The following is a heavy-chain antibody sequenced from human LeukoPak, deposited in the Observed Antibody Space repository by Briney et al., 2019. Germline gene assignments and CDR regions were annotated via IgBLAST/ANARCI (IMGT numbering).Heavy chain of an antibody. CDR3: ARDRYFQY. CDR2: IKHDGSEE. CDR1: GFTFSSFW. J-gene: IGHJ1*01. D-gene: IGHD1-14*01. V-gene: IGHV3-7*01. Sequence: PGGSLTLSCVASGFTFSSFWMSWVRQAPGKGLEGVANIKHDGSEEHYVDSVEGRFSISRDNAKNSLYLQMHSLRAEDTAVYYCARDRYFQYWGQGSLVIVSS.